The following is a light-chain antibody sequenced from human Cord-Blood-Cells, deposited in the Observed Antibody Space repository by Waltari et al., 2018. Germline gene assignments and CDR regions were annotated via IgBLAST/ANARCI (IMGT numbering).Light chain of an antibody. CDR2: GAS. V-gene: IGKV3-20*01. Sequence: EIVLTQSPGTLSLSPGERATLSCRASQSVSSGYLAWYQQKPGHGPRLLIYGASSRATGIPERFSGSGSGTDFTLTISRLEPEDCAVYYCQQYGSSPRTVGQGTKVESK. CDR3: QQYGSSPRT. J-gene: IGKJ1*01. CDR1: QSVSSGY.